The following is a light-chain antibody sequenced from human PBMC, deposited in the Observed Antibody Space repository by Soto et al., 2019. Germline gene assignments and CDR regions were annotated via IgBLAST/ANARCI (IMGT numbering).Light chain of an antibody. V-gene: IGKV3-20*01. CDR3: HQYGSSPYT. CDR2: GAS. CDR1: QSVSSSY. J-gene: IGKJ2*01. Sequence: EIVLTQSPGTLSLSPGERATLSCRASQSVSSSYLAWYQQKPGQAPRLLMYGASSRATGIPDRFSGGGSATDFTLTISRLEPEDFAVYYCHQYGSSPYTFGQGTKLEIK.